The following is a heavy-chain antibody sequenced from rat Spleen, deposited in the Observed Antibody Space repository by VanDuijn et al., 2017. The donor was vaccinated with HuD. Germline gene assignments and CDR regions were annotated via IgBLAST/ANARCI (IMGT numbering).Heavy chain of an antibody. CDR2: MWSGGST. CDR3: ARSYYSGDADVMDA. Sequence: QVQLMESGPGLVQPSETLSLTCTVSGFSLTSYNVHWVRQPPGKGLEWMGVMWSGGSTDYNSALKSRLSISRDTSKNQVFLKMNSLQSEDTTTYYCARSYYSGDADVMDAWGQGASVTVSS. V-gene: IGHV2-45*01. D-gene: IGHD1-1*01. J-gene: IGHJ4*01. CDR1: GFSLTSYN.